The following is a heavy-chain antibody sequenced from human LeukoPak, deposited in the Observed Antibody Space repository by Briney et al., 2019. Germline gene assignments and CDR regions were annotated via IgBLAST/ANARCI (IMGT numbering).Heavy chain of an antibody. J-gene: IGHJ6*02. V-gene: IGHV3-15*04. CDR1: GFTFNYAW. Sequence: GSLRLSCAASGFTFNYAWMSRVRQVPGKGLEWVGQTVSEIDGGTTDYAAPVKGRFTISRDDSKSTLYLQMNSLKIEDTAVYYCTTDEDWNYARKDVWGQGATVIVSS. CDR2: TVSEIDGGTT. D-gene: IGHD1-7*01. CDR3: TTDEDWNYARKDV.